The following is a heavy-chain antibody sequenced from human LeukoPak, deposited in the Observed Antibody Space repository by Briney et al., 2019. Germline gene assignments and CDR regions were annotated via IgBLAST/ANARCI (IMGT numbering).Heavy chain of an antibody. V-gene: IGHV3-7*01. CDR1: GFTFSSYW. J-gene: IGHJ4*02. CDR2: IHQDGSEE. Sequence: GGSLRLSCAASGFTFSSYWMSWVRQAPGNGLEWVANIHQDGSEEYYVDSVKVRFTISRDNAKSSLYLQMNSLRGEDTAVYYCARAGQPGTVDYWGQGTLVTVTS. CDR3: ARAGQPGTVDY. D-gene: IGHD4-17*01.